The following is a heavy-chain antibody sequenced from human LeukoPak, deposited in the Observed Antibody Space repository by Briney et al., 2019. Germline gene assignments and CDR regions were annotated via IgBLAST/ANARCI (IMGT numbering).Heavy chain of an antibody. Sequence: GGSLRLSCTTSGFTFGDYAMSWFRQAPGKGLEWVGLFRSKAYGGTTEYAASVRGRFTISRDDSKSIAYLQMNSLKAEDTAIYYCTRETDGAGNYYLYRGQGTLVTVSS. CDR2: FRSKAYGGTT. D-gene: IGHD3-10*01. V-gene: IGHV3-49*03. CDR1: GFTFGDYA. J-gene: IGHJ4*02. CDR3: TRETDGAGNYYLY.